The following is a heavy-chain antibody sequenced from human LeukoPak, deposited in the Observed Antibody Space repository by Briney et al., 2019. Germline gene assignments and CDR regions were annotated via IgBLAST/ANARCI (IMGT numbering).Heavy chain of an antibody. CDR1: GFTFSSYA. Sequence: GGSLRLSCAASGFTFSSYAMHWVRQAPGKGLEYVSAISSNGGSTYYADSVKGRFTISRDNSKNTLYLQMGSLRAEDTAVYYCAKERTGIVATAGDYWGQGTLVTVSS. D-gene: IGHD5-12*01. CDR2: ISSNGGST. J-gene: IGHJ4*02. CDR3: AKERTGIVATAGDY. V-gene: IGHV3-64*02.